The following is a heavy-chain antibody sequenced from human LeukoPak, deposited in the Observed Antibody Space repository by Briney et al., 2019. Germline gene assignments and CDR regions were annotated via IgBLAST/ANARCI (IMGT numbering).Heavy chain of an antibody. Sequence: ASVKVSCKASGYTFTSYYMHWVRQAPGQGLERMGIINPSGGSTSYAQKFQGRVTMTRDTSTSTVYMELSSLRSEDTAVYYCYVVVVAAGFDYWGQGTLVTVSS. CDR1: GYTFTSYY. V-gene: IGHV1-46*01. CDR2: INPSGGST. J-gene: IGHJ4*02. CDR3: YVVVVAAGFDY. D-gene: IGHD2-15*01.